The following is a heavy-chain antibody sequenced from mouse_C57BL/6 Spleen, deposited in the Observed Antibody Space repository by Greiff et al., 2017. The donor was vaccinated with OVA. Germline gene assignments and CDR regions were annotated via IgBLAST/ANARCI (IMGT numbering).Heavy chain of an antibody. J-gene: IGHJ3*01. CDR2: INPSNGGT. CDR3: ASSGRAYDYTWFAY. Sequence: VQLQQSGTELVKPGASVKLSCKASGYTFTSYWMHWVKQRPGQGLEWIGNINPSNGGTNYNEKFKSKATLTVDKSSSTAYMQLSSLTSEDSAVYYCASSGRAYDYTWFAYWGQGTLVTVSA. D-gene: IGHD2-4*01. V-gene: IGHV1-53*01. CDR1: GYTFTSYW.